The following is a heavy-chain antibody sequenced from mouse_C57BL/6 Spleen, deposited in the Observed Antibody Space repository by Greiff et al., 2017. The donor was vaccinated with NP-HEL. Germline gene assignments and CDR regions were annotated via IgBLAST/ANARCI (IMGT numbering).Heavy chain of an antibody. J-gene: IGHJ1*03. CDR2: ISSGSSTI. CDR3: AREDYWYFDV. V-gene: IGHV5-17*01. CDR1: GFTFSDYG. Sequence: EVNVVESGGGLVKPGGSLKLSCAASGFTFSDYGMHWVRQAPEKGLEWVAYISSGSSTIYYADTVKGRFTISRDNAKNTLFLQMTSLRSEDTAMYYCAREDYWYFDVWGTGTTVTVSS.